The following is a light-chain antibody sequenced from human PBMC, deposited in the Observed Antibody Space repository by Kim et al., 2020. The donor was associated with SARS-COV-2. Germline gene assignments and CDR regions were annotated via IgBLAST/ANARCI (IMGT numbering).Light chain of an antibody. Sequence: LSPGERATLSCRASQSVSSSYLAWYQQKPGQAPRLLIYGASSRATGIPDRFSGSGSGTDFTLTISRLEPEDFAVYYRQQYGSSRTFGQGTKVDIK. J-gene: IGKJ1*01. CDR2: GAS. V-gene: IGKV3-20*01. CDR1: QSVSSSY. CDR3: QQYGSSRT.